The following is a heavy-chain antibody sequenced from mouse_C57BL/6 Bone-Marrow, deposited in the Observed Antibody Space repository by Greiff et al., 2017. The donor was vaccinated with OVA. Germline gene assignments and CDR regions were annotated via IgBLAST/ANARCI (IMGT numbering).Heavy chain of an antibody. D-gene: IGHD2-4*01. CDR1: GFSLTSYA. Sequence: VKLMESGPGLVAPSQSLSITCTVSGFSLTSYAISWVRQPPGKGLEWLGVIWTGGGTNYNSALKSRLSISKDNSKSQVFLKMNSLQTDDTARYYCARSHDYDVGYWYFDVWGTGTTVTVSS. CDR2: IWTGGGT. CDR3: ARSHDYDVGYWYFDV. V-gene: IGHV2-9-1*01. J-gene: IGHJ1*03.